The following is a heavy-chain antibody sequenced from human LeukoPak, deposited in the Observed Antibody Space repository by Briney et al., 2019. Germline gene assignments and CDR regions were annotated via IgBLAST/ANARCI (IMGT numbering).Heavy chain of an antibody. CDR1: GSSITTYTH. J-gene: IGHJ5*02. CDR3: VNSKSNYEAVS. CDR2: IHHTGNT. Sequence: PSEALSLTCTVSGSSITTYTHWGWIRPSPGKGLEWIASIHHTGNTYYNPSLESRVTISIDTSKNQFSLKVRSVTAADTAFYFCVNSKSNYEAVSWGPGTLVTVSS. D-gene: IGHD3-22*01. V-gene: IGHV4-38-2*02.